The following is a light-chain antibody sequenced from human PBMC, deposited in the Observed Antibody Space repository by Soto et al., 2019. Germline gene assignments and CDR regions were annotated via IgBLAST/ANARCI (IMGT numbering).Light chain of an antibody. Sequence: QTVLTQPPSASGTPGQRVTISCSGSSSNIGRNTVNWYQQLPGTAPKLLIYNNNQRPSGVPDRFSGSKSGTSASLAISGLQSEDEADYYCAAWDDSLNGPVFGGGTKVTVL. CDR3: AAWDDSLNGPV. CDR2: NNN. V-gene: IGLV1-44*01. CDR1: SSNIGRNT. J-gene: IGLJ2*01.